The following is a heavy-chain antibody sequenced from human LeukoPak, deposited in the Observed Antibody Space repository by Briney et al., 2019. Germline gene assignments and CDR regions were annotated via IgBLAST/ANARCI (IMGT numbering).Heavy chain of an antibody. V-gene: IGHV3-30*02. CDR1: GFPFSNYG. CDR3: AKDREGYSSGWYFDN. D-gene: IGHD6-19*01. J-gene: IGHJ4*02. Sequence: GGSLRLSCAASGFPFSNYGMHWVRQAPGKGLEWVTFIRFDGNNKYYADSVRGRFAISRDDSENTLYLQMSSLRAEDTAVYYCAKDREGYSSGWYFDNWGQGTLVTVSS. CDR2: IRFDGNNK.